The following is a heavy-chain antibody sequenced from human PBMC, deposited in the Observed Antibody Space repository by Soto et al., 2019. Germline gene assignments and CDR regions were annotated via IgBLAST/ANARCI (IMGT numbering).Heavy chain of an antibody. D-gene: IGHD2-8*02. J-gene: IGHJ4*02. V-gene: IGHV4-34*01. CDR3: ARGKITGLFDY. CDR2: INHSGST. CDR1: GGSFSGYY. Sequence: SETLSLTCAVYGGSFSGYYWTWIRQPPGTGLEWIGEINHSGSTNYNPSLKSRVTISVDTSKNQFSLKLTSVTAADTGVYYCARGKITGLFDYWGQGTLVTPCS.